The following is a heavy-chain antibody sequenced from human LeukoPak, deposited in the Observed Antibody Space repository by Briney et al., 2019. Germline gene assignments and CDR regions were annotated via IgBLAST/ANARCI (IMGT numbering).Heavy chain of an antibody. J-gene: IGHJ3*01. CDR3: ARDRSEGHDSSGPLDAFDV. V-gene: IGHV3-21*06. D-gene: IGHD3-22*01. CDR1: GFTFSDYC. Sequence: GGSLRLSCSASGFTFSDYCTKWVRQAPGKGLEWVSSISSSYTYIYYADSMKGGFTISRDNARNSLYLQMNSLRADDTAVYYCARDRSEGHDSSGPLDAFDVWGQGTLVTVSS. CDR2: ISSSYTYI.